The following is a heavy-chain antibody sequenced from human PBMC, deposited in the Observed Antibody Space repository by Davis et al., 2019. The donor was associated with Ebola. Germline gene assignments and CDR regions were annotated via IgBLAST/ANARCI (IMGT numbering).Heavy chain of an antibody. Sequence: PSETLSLTCTVSGGSMRHYYWSWIRQPPGKGLEWIGYSYNSGTTTYNPSLKSRVTISVDTSNNQFSLKLTSVTAADTAVYYCARRKLGISGNYELDLWGQGTTVTVSS. CDR2: SYNSGTT. V-gene: IGHV4-4*09. J-gene: IGHJ6*02. CDR3: ARRKLGISGNYELDL. CDR1: GGSMRHYY. D-gene: IGHD4-23*01.